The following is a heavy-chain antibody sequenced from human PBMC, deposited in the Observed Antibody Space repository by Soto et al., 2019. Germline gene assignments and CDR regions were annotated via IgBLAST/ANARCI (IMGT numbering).Heavy chain of an antibody. CDR2: IKQDGSEK. D-gene: IGHD6-13*01. CDR1: GFTFSSYW. CDR3: ARDVEQQLGWFDP. Sequence: EVQLVESGGGLVQPGGSLRLSCAASGFTFSSYWMSWVRQAPGKGLEWVANIKQDGSEKYYVDSVKGRFTISRDNAKNSLSLQMNSLRAEDTAVYYCARDVEQQLGWFDPWGQGTLVTVSS. J-gene: IGHJ5*02. V-gene: IGHV3-7*03.